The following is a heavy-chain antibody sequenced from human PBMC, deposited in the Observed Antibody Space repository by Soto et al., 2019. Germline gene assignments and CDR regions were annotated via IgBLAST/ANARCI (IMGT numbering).Heavy chain of an antibody. CDR1: GGSINSGAYY. Sequence: QVQLQESGPGLVKPSQTLSLTCSVSGGSINSGAYYWGWIRQHPGKGLEWIGYIYYTGRTYSNPSLQRRVTIALDMSESQFSLKLTAVTAADTAVYFCARVSATGTRWIDPWGQGTLVTVSP. V-gene: IGHV4-31*03. CDR3: ARVSATGTRWIDP. D-gene: IGHD6-13*01. CDR2: IYYTGRT. J-gene: IGHJ5*02.